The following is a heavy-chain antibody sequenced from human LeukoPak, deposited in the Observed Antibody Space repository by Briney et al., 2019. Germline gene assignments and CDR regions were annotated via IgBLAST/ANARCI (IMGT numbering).Heavy chain of an antibody. CDR1: GFIFSNYW. Sequence: PGGSLRLSCAASGFIFSNYWMTWVRQAPGKALEWVANIKPDGSGEYYVDSLKGRFTISRDNAENSLFLQKNNLRVDDTAVYYCARSGGYGWDYWGQGAVVTVSS. CDR2: IKPDGSGE. CDR3: ARSGGYGWDY. J-gene: IGHJ4*02. V-gene: IGHV3-7*01. D-gene: IGHD5-12*01.